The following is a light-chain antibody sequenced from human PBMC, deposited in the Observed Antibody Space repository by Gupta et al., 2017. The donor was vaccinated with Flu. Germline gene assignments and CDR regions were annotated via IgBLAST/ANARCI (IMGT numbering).Light chain of an antibody. CDR1: SGHSNYA. CDR3: RDWSLGFWV. CDR2: INRDGSH. V-gene: IGLV4-69*01. Sequence: QLVLTQSPSASASLGASVKLTCTLSSGHSNYAIAWHQQHPEKGPRHLMQINRDGSHSTGDAIPDCVSESSSAAALSINSSRLQSEDDYYYSSRDWSLGFWVFGGGTKLTVL. J-gene: IGLJ3*02.